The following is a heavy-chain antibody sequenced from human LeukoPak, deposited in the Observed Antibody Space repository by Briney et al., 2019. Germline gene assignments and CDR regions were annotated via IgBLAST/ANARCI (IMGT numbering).Heavy chain of an antibody. CDR2: ISYDGSNK. CDR1: GFTFSSYA. J-gene: IGHJ4*02. CDR3: ARDRTLYYYDSSGYFLDY. V-gene: IGHV3-30-3*01. D-gene: IGHD3-22*01. Sequence: PGRSLRLSCAASGFTFSSYAMHWVRQAPGKGLEWVAVISYDGSNKYYADSVQGRFTISRDTSKNTLYLQMNSLRAEDTAVYYCARDRTLYYYDSSGYFLDYWGQGTLVTVSS.